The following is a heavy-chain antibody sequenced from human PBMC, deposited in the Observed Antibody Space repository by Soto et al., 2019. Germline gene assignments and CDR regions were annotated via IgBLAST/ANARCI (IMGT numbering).Heavy chain of an antibody. J-gene: IGHJ6*02. CDR2: FDPEDGEA. Sequence: VGSVKVSCKVSGYTLTDLSMHWVLQAPGKGLEWVGGFDPEDGEAIYAQKFQGRVTMTEDTSTDTAYMELSSLRSEDTAVYYCATGYSSSWYPTNYYYYYDMDVWGQGNTVTVSS. V-gene: IGHV1-24*01. D-gene: IGHD6-13*01. CDR3: ATGYSSSWYPTNYYYYYDMDV. CDR1: GYTLTDLS.